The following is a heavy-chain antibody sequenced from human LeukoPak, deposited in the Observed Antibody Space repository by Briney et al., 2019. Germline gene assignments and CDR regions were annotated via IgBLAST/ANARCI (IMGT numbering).Heavy chain of an antibody. J-gene: IGHJ4*02. V-gene: IGHV4-34*01. CDR3: ARESGGYSYGLEPFDY. Sequence: SETLSLTCAVYGGSFSGYYWSWIRQPPGKGLEWIGEINHSGSTNYNPSLKSRVTISVDTSKNQFSLKLSSVTAADTAVYYCARESGGYSYGLEPFDYWGQGTLVTTSS. CDR2: INHSGST. D-gene: IGHD5-18*01. CDR1: GGSFSGYY.